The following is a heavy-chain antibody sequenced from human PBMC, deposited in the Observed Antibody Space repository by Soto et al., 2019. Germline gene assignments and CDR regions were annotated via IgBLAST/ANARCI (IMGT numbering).Heavy chain of an antibody. D-gene: IGHD5-18*01. J-gene: IGHJ6*02. V-gene: IGHV1-46*01. CDR3: ARDLLPSVGYRYGFGVFYGMDV. CDR2: INPSGGST. Sequence: ASVKVSCKASGYTFTNYYMHWVRQAPGQGLEWMGIINPSGGSTRFAQKFQGRVTMTRDASTSTVYMELSSLRSEDTAVYYCARDLLPSVGYRYGFGVFYGMDVWGQGTTVTVSS. CDR1: GYTFTNYY.